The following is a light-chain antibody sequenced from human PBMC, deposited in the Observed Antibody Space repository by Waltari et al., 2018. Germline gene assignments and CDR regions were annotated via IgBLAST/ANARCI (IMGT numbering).Light chain of an antibody. CDR3: SSYTSSSTLVV. CDR1: SSDVGGSNY. Sequence: QSALTQPASVSGSPGQPITISCPGTSSDVGGSNYVSWYQQHPGKAPKLMIYDVSNRPSGGSNRFSGSKSGNTASLTISGLQAEDEADYYCSSYTSSSTLVVFGGGTKLTVL. V-gene: IGLV2-14*03. J-gene: IGLJ2*01. CDR2: DVS.